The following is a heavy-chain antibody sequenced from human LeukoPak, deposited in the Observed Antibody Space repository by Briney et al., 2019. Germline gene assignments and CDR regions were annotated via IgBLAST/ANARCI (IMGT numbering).Heavy chain of an antibody. CDR3: ARGDPLLWFGELFPDYIAAAGAFDY. Sequence: GSSVKVSCKASGYTFTSYYMHWVRQAPGQGLEWMGIINPSGGSTSYAQKFQGRVTMTRDTSTSTVYMELSSLRSEDTAVYYCARGDPLLWFGELFPDYIAAAGAFDYWGQGTLVTVSS. J-gene: IGHJ4*02. CDR2: INPSGGST. D-gene: IGHD3-10*01. V-gene: IGHV1-46*01. CDR1: GYTFTSYY.